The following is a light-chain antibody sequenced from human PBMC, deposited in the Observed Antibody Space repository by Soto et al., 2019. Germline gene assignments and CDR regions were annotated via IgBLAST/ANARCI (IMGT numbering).Light chain of an antibody. CDR1: QPIFTY. J-gene: IGKJ3*01. CDR2: GAS. V-gene: IGKV1-39*01. Sequence: DIQMTQSPSALSASVGDRVAISCRANQPIFTYVNWYQQKPGEAPKFLIYGASSLQSGVPPRFTGSGSGTEFTLTISSLQPEDFAPYYCHQGYTPPFTFVPGTVVDFK. CDR3: HQGYTPPFT.